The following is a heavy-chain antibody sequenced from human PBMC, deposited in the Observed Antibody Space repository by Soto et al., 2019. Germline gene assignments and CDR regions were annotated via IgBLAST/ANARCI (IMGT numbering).Heavy chain of an antibody. D-gene: IGHD7-27*01. J-gene: IGHJ6*03. V-gene: IGHV3-7*01. CDR1: GFTFSSYW. Sequence: VQLVESGGGLVQPGGSLRLSCAASGFTFSSYWMSWVRQAPGKGLEWVANIKQDGSEKYYVDSVKGRFTISRDNAKNSLYLQMNSLRAEDTAVYYCARGIMGIAYYYYMDVWGKGTTVTVSS. CDR3: ARGIMGIAYYYYMDV. CDR2: IKQDGSEK.